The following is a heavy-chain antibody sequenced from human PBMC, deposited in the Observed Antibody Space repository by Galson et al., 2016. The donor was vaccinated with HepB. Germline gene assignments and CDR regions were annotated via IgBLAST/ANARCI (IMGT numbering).Heavy chain of an antibody. CDR2: IWYDGSNK. J-gene: IGHJ4*02. Sequence: SLRLSCAASGFTFNSFGMHWVRQAPGKGLEWVAVIWYDGSNKYYGDSVKGRFTISRDNSKNTLYLQMNSLRAGDTAIYYCAREAPIAAPGANDCWGQGTQVTVSS. D-gene: IGHD6-13*01. V-gene: IGHV3-33*01. CDR3: AREAPIAAPGANDC. CDR1: GFTFNSFG.